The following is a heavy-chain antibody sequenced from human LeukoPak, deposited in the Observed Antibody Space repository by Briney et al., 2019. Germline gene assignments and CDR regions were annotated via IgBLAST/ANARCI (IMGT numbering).Heavy chain of an antibody. V-gene: IGHV3-21*01. CDR3: ARVFVSSGYYDY. J-gene: IGHJ4*02. CDR1: GFTFSSYS. Sequence: GGSLRLSCAASGFTFSSYSMNWVRQAPGKGLEWVSSISTSSCYIYYADSVKGRFTISRDNAKNSLYLQMNSLRAEDTAVYYCARVFVSSGYYDYWGQGTLVTVSS. D-gene: IGHD3-22*01. CDR2: ISTSSCYI.